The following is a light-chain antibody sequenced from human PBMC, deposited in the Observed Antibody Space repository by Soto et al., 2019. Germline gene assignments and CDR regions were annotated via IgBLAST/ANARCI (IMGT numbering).Light chain of an antibody. Sequence: QSALTQPASLSGSPGQSITISCTGTSSDVGGYNYVSWYQQHPGKAPKLMIYDVSNRPSGVSNGFSGSKSGNTASLTISGLQAEDEADYYCSSYTSSSTPVVFGGGTKLTVL. CDR1: SSDVGGYNY. CDR3: SSYTSSSTPVV. V-gene: IGLV2-14*01. J-gene: IGLJ2*01. CDR2: DVS.